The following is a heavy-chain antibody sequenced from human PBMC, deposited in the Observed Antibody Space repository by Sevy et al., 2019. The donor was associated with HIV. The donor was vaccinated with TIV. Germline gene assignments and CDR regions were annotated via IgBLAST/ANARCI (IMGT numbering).Heavy chain of an antibody. Sequence: SETLSLTCAVSGGSISSGTYSWTWIRQPPGKGLEWIGYIDYSGSTYSNPSLNSRVTISVDRSNNQFSLKLNSVTAADTAVYYCARGPSGGWWHYFDSWGQGTLVTVSS. D-gene: IGHD2-15*01. J-gene: IGHJ4*02. CDR1: GGSISSGTYS. CDR2: IDYSGST. V-gene: IGHV4-30-2*01. CDR3: ARGPSGGWWHYFDS.